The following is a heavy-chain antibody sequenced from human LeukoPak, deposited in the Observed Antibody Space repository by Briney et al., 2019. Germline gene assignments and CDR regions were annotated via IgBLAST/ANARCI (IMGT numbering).Heavy chain of an antibody. D-gene: IGHD6-19*01. J-gene: IGHJ4*02. Sequence: PGGSLRLSCAASGSTFDDYAMHWVRQAPGKGLEWVSGISWNSGSIGYADSVKGRFTISRDNAKNSLYLQMNSLRAEDTALYYCAKSASGWYRDRIDYWGQGTLVTVSS. V-gene: IGHV3-9*01. CDR3: AKSASGWYRDRIDY. CDR2: ISWNSGSI. CDR1: GSTFDDYA.